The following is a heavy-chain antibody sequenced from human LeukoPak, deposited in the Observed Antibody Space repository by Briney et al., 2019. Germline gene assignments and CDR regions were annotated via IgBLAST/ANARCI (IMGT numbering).Heavy chain of an antibody. CDR2: IYSGGST. Sequence: GGSLRLSCAASGFTVSSNYMSWVRQAPGKGLEWVSVIYSGGSTYYADSVKGRFTISRDNAKNSLYLQMNSLRDEDTAVYFCARDLGNFGRGGSYFDCWGQGARVTVSS. CDR1: GFTVSSNY. D-gene: IGHD4-23*01. V-gene: IGHV3-53*01. J-gene: IGHJ4*02. CDR3: ARDLGNFGRGGSYFDC.